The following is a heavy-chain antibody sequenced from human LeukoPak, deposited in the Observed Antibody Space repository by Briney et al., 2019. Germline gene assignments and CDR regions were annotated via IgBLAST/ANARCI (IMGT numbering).Heavy chain of an antibody. CDR2: IYYSGST. V-gene: IGHV4-39*07. Sequence: SETLSLTCTVSGGSISSSSYYWGWIRQPPGKGLEWIGSIYYSGSTYYNPSLKSRVTISVDTSKNQFSLKLSSVTAADTAVYYCARDENDNAFDIWGQGTMVSVSS. CDR1: GGSISSSSYY. J-gene: IGHJ3*02. D-gene: IGHD1-1*01. CDR3: ARDENDNAFDI.